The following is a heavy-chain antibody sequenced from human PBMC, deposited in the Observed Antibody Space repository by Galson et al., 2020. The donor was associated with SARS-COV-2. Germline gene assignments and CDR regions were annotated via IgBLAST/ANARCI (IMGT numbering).Heavy chain of an antibody. D-gene: IGHD5-12*01. V-gene: IGHV3-30-3*01. Sequence: EGSLRLSCAASGFIFSSYALHWVRQAPGKGLESVAVISYDANNEHYGESVKGRFTISRDNSKNTLYLQMNSLRPEDAAIYYCARDVVPSVPSRRFDYWGQGTLVTVSS. CDR2: ISYDANNE. J-gene: IGHJ4*02. CDR3: ARDVVPSVPSRRFDY. CDR1: GFIFSSYA.